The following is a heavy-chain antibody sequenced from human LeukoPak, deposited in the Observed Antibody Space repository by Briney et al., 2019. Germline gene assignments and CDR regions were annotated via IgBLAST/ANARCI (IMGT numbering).Heavy chain of an antibody. CDR2: IRYDGSNK. CDR3: AKNYYDSSGYYLFDY. Sequence: GGCLRLSCAASGFTFSSYGMHWVRQAPGKGLEWVAFIRYDGSNKYYADSVKGRFTISRDNSKHTLYLQMNSLRAEDTAVYYCAKNYYDSSGYYLFDYWGQGTLVTVSS. D-gene: IGHD3-22*01. J-gene: IGHJ4*02. V-gene: IGHV3-30*02. CDR1: GFTFSSYG.